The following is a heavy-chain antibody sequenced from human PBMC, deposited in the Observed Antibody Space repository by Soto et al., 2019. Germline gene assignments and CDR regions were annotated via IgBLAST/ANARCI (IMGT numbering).Heavy chain of an antibody. CDR3: ARRARYCSGGSCSFDALDI. CDR2: IYYSGST. Sequence: PSETLSLTCTVSGGSISVYYWSGIRQPPGKGLEWIGYIYYSGSTNYNPSLKSRVTISVDTSNNRFSLRLSSVTAADTAVYYCARRARYCSGGSCSFDALDIWGQGTMVTVSS. CDR1: GGSISVYY. V-gene: IGHV4-59*01. J-gene: IGHJ3*02. D-gene: IGHD2-15*01.